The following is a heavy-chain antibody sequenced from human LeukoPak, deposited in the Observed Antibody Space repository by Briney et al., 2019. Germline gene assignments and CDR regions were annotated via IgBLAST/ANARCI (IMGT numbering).Heavy chain of an antibody. V-gene: IGHV1-69*05. CDR3: AAIVGATRWFDP. CDR2: IIPIFGTA. D-gene: IGHD1-26*01. CDR1: GGTFSSYA. J-gene: IGHJ5*02. Sequence: SVKVSCKASGGTFSSYAISWVRQAPGQGLEWMGGIIPIFGTANYAQKFQGRVTMTRDTSTSTVYMELSSLRSEDTAVYYCAAIVGATRWFDPWGQGTLVTVSS.